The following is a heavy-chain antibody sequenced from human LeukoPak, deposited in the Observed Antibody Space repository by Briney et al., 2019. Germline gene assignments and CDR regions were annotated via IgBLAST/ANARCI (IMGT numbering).Heavy chain of an antibody. CDR3: AKDRDYDFWSGYYEC. J-gene: IGHJ4*02. V-gene: IGHV3-9*01. CDR1: GFTFDDYA. D-gene: IGHD3-3*01. CDR2: ISWNSGSI. Sequence: GRSLRLSCAASGFTFDDYAMHWVRQAPGKGLEWVSGISWNSGSIGYADSVKGRFTISRDNAKNSLYLQMNSLRAEDTALYYCAKDRDYDFWSGYYECWGQGTLVTVSP.